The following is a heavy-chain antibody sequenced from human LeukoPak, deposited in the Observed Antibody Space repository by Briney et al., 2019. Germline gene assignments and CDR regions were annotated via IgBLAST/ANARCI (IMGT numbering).Heavy chain of an antibody. V-gene: IGHV4-31*03. D-gene: IGHD3-22*01. Sequence: SETLSLTCTVSGGSISSGGYYWSWIRQHPGKGLEWIGYIYYSGSTYYNPSLKSRVTISVGTSKNQFSLKLSSVTAADTAVYYCARMGYDSSGYRYWGQGTLVTVSS. CDR3: ARMGYDSSGYRY. CDR2: IYYSGST. CDR1: GGSISSGGYY. J-gene: IGHJ4*02.